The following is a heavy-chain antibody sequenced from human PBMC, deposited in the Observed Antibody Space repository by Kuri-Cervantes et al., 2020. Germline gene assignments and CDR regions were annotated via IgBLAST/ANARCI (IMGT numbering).Heavy chain of an antibody. CDR3: ARANYIWGSYVD. D-gene: IGHD3-16*01. Sequence: GSLRLSCSISSGSISTYYWSWIQQPPGKGLEWIGDIVNTGSTNHRPSLKSRVIMSVDTSKNQFSLGLSSVTAADTAVYYCARANYIWGSYVDWGQGTLVTVSS. CDR2: IVNTGST. V-gene: IGHV4-59*01. CDR1: SGSISTYY. J-gene: IGHJ4*02.